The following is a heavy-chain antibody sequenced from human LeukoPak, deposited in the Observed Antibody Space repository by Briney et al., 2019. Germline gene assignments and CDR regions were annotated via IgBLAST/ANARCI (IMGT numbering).Heavy chain of an antibody. CDR1: GASISSTTYY. V-gene: IGHV4-39*02. Sequence: SETLSLTCTVPGASISSTTYYWGWIRQPPRKGLEWIASIYYSGSTYYNPSLKSRVTISVDTSKNQFSLKLSSVTAADTAVYYCARDREYYDSSGSWQYYYYMDVWGKGTTVTVSS. D-gene: IGHD3-22*01. CDR3: ARDREYYDSSGSWQYYYYMDV. CDR2: IYYSGST. J-gene: IGHJ6*03.